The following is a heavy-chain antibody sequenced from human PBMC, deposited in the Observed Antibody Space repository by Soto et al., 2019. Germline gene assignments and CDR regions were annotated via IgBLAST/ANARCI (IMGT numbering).Heavy chain of an antibody. Sequence: SGPTLVNPTQTLTLTCTFSGFSLSTSGMCVSWIRQPPGKALEWLALIDWDDDKYYSTSLKTRLTISKDTPKNQVVLTMTNMDPVDTATYYCARIQAARNSSGWDDYFDYWGQGTLVTVSS. D-gene: IGHD6-19*01. CDR2: IDWDDDK. CDR1: GFSLSTSGMC. J-gene: IGHJ4*02. CDR3: ARIQAARNSSGWDDYFDY. V-gene: IGHV2-70*13.